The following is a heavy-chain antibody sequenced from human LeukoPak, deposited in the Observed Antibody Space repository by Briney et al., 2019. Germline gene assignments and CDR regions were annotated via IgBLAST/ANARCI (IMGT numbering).Heavy chain of an antibody. V-gene: IGHV1-2*02. CDR2: IKSNNGGT. D-gene: IGHD3-16*01. CDR3: ASHRLNA. Sequence: ASVRVSCKASGFAFTDYYVHWVRQAPGQELEWMGCIKSNNGGTDYAQKFQGRVTMTRDTSINTAYMELSGLRSDDTALYYCASHRLNAWGQGTLVTVSS. J-gene: IGHJ5*02. CDR1: GFAFTDYY.